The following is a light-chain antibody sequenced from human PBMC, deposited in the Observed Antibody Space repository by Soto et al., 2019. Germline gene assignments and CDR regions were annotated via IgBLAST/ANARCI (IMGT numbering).Light chain of an antibody. J-gene: IGLJ1*01. V-gene: IGLV2-23*01. CDR3: SSYAGSSTFYV. Sequence: QSALTQPASVSGSPGQSITISCTGASSDVATYNLVSWYQQLPGKAPKLMIYEGSKRPSGVSNRFSGSKSGNTASLTISGLQAEDEAEYYCSSYAGSSTFYVLGNGTKVTVL. CDR1: SSDVATYNL. CDR2: EGS.